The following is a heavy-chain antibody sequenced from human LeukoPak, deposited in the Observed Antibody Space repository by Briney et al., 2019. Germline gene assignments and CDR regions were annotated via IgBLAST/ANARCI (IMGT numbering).Heavy chain of an antibody. J-gene: IGHJ4*02. D-gene: IGHD1-1*01. Sequence: ASVKVSCKASGYTFTSYGFSWVRQAPGQGLEWMGWINAYNGNTNYAQKLQGRVTMTTDTSTNTAYMDLRSLRFDDTAVYYCARRQGTTLSFDYWGQGTLVTVSS. CDR1: GYTFTSYG. V-gene: IGHV1-18*01. CDR2: INAYNGNT. CDR3: ARRQGTTLSFDY.